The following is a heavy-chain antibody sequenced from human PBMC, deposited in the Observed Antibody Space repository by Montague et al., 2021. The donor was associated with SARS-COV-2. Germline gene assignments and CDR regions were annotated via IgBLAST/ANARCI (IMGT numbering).Heavy chain of an antibody. CDR1: GGSFDSDNFF. J-gene: IGHJ4*02. V-gene: IGHV4-39*01. D-gene: IGHD3-9*01. CDR2: ISNGGRT. Sequence: SETLSLTCTVSGGSFDSDNFFWGWIRQPPGKRLVWIVVISNGGRTFDNPSLKSRVTISVHTSRNQLSLNVKSVTAADTAVYYCARHRRYDVVTCYPDFWGQGILVTVSS. CDR3: ARHRRYDVVTCYPDF.